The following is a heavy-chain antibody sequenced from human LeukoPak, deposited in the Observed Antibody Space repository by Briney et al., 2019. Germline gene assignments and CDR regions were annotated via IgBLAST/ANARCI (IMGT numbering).Heavy chain of an antibody. CDR1: GSSITVNYY. CDR3: ARVTAAEVEF. V-gene: IGHV4-38-2*02. Sequence: PSETLSLTCTVSGSSITVNYYWGWIRQPPGGGLQWIGSIYHSGNSYHNLSLKSRLTMSVDTSKNQFTLNLTSVTAADTAVYYCARVTAAEVEFWGQGTLVTVSS. CDR2: IYHSGNS. J-gene: IGHJ4*02. D-gene: IGHD6-13*01.